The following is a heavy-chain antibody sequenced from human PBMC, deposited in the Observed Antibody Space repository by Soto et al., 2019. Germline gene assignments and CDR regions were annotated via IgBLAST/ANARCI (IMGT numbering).Heavy chain of an antibody. CDR2: INPNSGGT. Sequence: ASVKVSCKASGYTFTGYYMHWVRQAPGQGLEWMGWINPNSGGTNYAQKFQGRVTMTRDTSISTAYMELSRLRSDDTAVYYCARDPRDSSGWEVYFYYYYVMDVWGQGTTVTVSS. D-gene: IGHD6-19*01. CDR3: ARDPRDSSGWEVYFYYYYVMDV. J-gene: IGHJ6*02. CDR1: GYTFTGYY. V-gene: IGHV1-2*02.